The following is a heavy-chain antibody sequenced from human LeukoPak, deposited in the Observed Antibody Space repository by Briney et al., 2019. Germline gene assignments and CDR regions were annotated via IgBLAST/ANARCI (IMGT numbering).Heavy chain of an antibody. CDR2: INPNSGGT. CDR3: ARDLDYQLLWEY. J-gene: IGHJ4*02. V-gene: IGHV1-2*02. D-gene: IGHD2-2*01. CDR1: GYTFTSYG. Sequence: ASVKVSCKASGYTFTSYGISWVRQAPGQGLEWMGWINPNSGGTNYAQKFQGRVTMTRDTSISTAYMELSRLRSDDTAVYYCARDLDYQLLWEYWGQGTLVTVSS.